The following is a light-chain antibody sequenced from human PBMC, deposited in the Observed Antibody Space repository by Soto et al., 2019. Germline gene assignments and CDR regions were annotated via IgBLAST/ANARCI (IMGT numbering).Light chain of an antibody. CDR2: GNS. Sequence: QSDLTQPPSVSGAPGQRVTISCTGTSSNVGGCYDVHWYQQFPGTAPKLLIYGNSNRPSGVPARFSGSKSGSSASLAITGLQAEDEADDCCQSYDSSLPGQTVLFGGGTKVTVL. V-gene: IGLV1-40*01. CDR1: SSNVGGCYD. J-gene: IGLJ2*01. CDR3: QSYDSSLPGQTVL.